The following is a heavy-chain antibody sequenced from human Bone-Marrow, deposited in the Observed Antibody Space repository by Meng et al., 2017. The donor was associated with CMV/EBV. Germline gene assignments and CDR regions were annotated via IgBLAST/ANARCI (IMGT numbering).Heavy chain of an antibody. V-gene: IGHV1-2*02. CDR2: INPNSGGT. CDR3: ARRMVVPAANKYHFDY. CDR1: GSTFTGYY. J-gene: IGHJ4*02. Sequence: SGSTFTGYYLHGARQAPEQGLEWMRWINPNSGGTNYARKFRGGVTMTRDTSISTAYMELSRLRSDDTAVYYCARRMVVPAANKYHFDYWGQGTLVTVSS. D-gene: IGHD2-2*01.